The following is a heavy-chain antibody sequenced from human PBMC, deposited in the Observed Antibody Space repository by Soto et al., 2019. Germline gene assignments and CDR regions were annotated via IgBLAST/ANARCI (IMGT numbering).Heavy chain of an antibody. CDR3: ARAGSGSYYYYYGMDV. CDR2: IGTAGDT. J-gene: IGHJ6*02. D-gene: IGHD1-26*01. Sequence: GGSLRLSCAASGFTFSSYDMHWVRQATGKGLEWVSAIGTAGDTYYPGSVKGRFTISRENAKNSLYLQMNSLRAGDTAVCYCARAGSGSYYYYYGMDVWGQGTTVTVSS. V-gene: IGHV3-13*01. CDR1: GFTFSSYD.